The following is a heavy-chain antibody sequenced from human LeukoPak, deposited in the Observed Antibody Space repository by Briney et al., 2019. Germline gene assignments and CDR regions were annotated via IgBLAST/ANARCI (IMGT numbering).Heavy chain of an antibody. J-gene: IGHJ5*02. CDR1: GGSISSGGYY. Sequence: SETLSLTCTVSGGSISSGGYYWSWIRQPAGKGLEWIGRIYTSGSTNYNPSPKSRVTISVDTSKNQFSLKLSSVTAADTAVYYCARAGFPNWFDPWGQGTLVTVSS. CDR3: ARAGFPNWFDP. CDR2: IYTSGST. D-gene: IGHD2-21*01. V-gene: IGHV4-61*02.